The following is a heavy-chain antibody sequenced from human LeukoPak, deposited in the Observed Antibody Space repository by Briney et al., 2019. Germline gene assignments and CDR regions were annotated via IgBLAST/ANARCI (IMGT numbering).Heavy chain of an antibody. Sequence: SETLSLTCIVSGGSISSYYWSWIRQSPGKGLERIAYIYYSGSDDYNPSLKNRVSIAVDTSKNQFSLKLSSVTAADTAVYYCARGHIYASDYYYMDVWGKGTTVTVSS. J-gene: IGHJ6*03. V-gene: IGHV4-59*01. CDR3: ARGHIYASDYYYMDV. CDR1: GGSISSYY. CDR2: IYYSGSD. D-gene: IGHD2-2*01.